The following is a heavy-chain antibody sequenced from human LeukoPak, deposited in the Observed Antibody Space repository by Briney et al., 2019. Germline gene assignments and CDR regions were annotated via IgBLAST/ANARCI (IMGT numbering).Heavy chain of an antibody. Sequence: PGRPLRLSCAASGFTFSDYTMHWVRQAPGKGLEWVSGITWNSGSTDYADSVDGRFTISRDNAKNSLYLQMNSLRPEDTAFYYCAKGNWGSAFDIWGQGTLVTVSS. CDR3: AKGNWGSAFDI. CDR2: ITWNSGST. D-gene: IGHD7-27*01. CDR1: GFTFSDYT. J-gene: IGHJ3*02. V-gene: IGHV3-9*01.